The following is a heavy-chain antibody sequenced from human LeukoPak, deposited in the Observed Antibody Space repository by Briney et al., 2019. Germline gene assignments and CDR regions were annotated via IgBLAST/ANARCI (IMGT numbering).Heavy chain of an antibody. D-gene: IGHD4-17*01. V-gene: IGHV1-69*04. CDR1: GGTFSSYA. CDR2: IIPILGIV. J-gene: IGHJ4*02. Sequence: SVKVSCKASGGTFSSYAISWVRQAPGQGLEWMGRIIPILGIVNYAQKFQGRVTITADKSTSTAYMELSSLRSEDTAVYYCARDLGVYGDYPYYFDYWGQGTLVTVSS. CDR3: ARDLGVYGDYPYYFDY.